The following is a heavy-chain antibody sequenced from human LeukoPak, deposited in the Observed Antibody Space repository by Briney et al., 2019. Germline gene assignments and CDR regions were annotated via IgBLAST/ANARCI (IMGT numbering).Heavy chain of an antibody. V-gene: IGHV3-23*01. CDR2: ISNSGGST. D-gene: IGHD6-13*01. J-gene: IGHJ6*02. CDR1: GFTFSSYG. CDR3: ARGPWSAAGYNGMDV. Sequence: GGSLRLSCAASGFTFSSYGMSWVRQAPGKGLEWVSAISNSGGSTPYADSVKGRFTISRDNSKNTLYLQMNSLRGEGTAVYYCARGPWSAAGYNGMDVWGQGTTVTVSS.